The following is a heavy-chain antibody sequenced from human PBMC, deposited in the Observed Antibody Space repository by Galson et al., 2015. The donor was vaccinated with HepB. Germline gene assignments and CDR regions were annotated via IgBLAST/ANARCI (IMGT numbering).Heavy chain of an antibody. Sequence: QSGAEVKKPGESLKISCKGSGYSFTNYWIAWVRQMPGKGLEWMGIIYPGDSDTKYSPSFQGQVTISADKSITTAYLQWSSLKASDTAMYYCAKAEGYCSPVNCPRYVFWSGSWGDSFNIWGQGTMVSVSS. CDR2: IYPGDSDT. J-gene: IGHJ3*02. CDR3: AKAEGYCSPVNCPRYVFWSGSWGDSFNI. CDR1: GYSFTNYW. V-gene: IGHV5-51*03. D-gene: IGHD3-3*01.